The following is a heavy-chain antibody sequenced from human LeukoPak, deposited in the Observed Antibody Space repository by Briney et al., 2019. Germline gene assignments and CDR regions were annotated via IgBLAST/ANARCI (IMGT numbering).Heavy chain of an antibody. D-gene: IGHD2-2*02. CDR2: INTNTGNP. CDR1: GYTFTSYA. V-gene: IGHV7-4-1*02. Sequence: GESLKISCKGSGYTFTSYAMNWVRQAPGQGLEWMGWINTNTGNPTYAQGFTGRFVFSLDTSVSTAYLQISSLKAEDTAVYYCARGSLIVVVPAAIQYYYYGMDVWGQGTTVTVSS. J-gene: IGHJ6*02. CDR3: ARGSLIVVVPAAIQYYYYGMDV.